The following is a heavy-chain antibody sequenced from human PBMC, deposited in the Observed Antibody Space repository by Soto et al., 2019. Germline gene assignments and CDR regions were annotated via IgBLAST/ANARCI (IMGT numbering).Heavy chain of an antibody. CDR1: GYTFTSYG. J-gene: IGHJ4*02. D-gene: IGHD3-22*01. CDR2: ISAYNGNT. CDR3: ARIPGSSGYYYDY. V-gene: IGHV1-18*01. Sequence: QVQLVQSGAEVKKPGASVKVSCKASGYTFTSYGISWVRQAPGQGLEWMGWISAYNGNTNQAQKLQGRATMTTHTSTSTAYMELRSLRSDATAVYYCARIPGSSGYYYDYWGQGTLVTVSS.